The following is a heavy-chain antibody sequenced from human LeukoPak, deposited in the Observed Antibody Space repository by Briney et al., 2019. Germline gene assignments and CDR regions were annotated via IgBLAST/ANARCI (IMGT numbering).Heavy chain of an antibody. CDR2: IYYSGST. CDR3: ARKKKGSSLRDGAFYI. D-gene: IGHD6-13*01. Sequence: SETLSLTCTVSGGSISSSSYYWGWIRQPPGKGLEWIGSIYYSGSTYYNPSLKSRVTISVDTSKNQSSLKLSSVTAADTAVYYCARKKKGSSLRDGAFYIWGQGTMVTVSS. J-gene: IGHJ3*02. CDR1: GGSISSSSYY. V-gene: IGHV4-39*01.